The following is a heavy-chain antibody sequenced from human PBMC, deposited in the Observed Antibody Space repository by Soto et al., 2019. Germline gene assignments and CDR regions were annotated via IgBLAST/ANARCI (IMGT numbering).Heavy chain of an antibody. Sequence: GGSLRLSCAASGFTFSSYAMNWVRQAPGKGLEWVSTIRTSVGDTYYAASVKGRFTISRDNSKSTVYLHLNSLRAEDTAIYYCAKGPTYDYGYLTSWGQRTLGTVSS. D-gene: IGHD4-17*01. CDR2: IRTSVGDT. J-gene: IGHJ4*02. CDR3: AKGPTYDYGYLTS. CDR1: GFTFSSYA. V-gene: IGHV3-23*01.